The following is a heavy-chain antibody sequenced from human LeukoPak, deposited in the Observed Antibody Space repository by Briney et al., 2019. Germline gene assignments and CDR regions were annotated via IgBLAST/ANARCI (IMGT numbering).Heavy chain of an antibody. CDR1: GGTFSSYA. CDR3: ASNPTYYNILTGLEYFQH. CDR2: IIPILGIA. V-gene: IGHV1-69*04. Sequence: SVKVSCKASGGTFSSYALSWVRQAPGQGLEWMGRIIPILGIANYAQKFQGRVTIIADKSTSTAYMELSSLRSEDTAVYYCASNPTYYNILTGLEYFQHWGQGTLVTVSS. D-gene: IGHD3-9*01. J-gene: IGHJ1*01.